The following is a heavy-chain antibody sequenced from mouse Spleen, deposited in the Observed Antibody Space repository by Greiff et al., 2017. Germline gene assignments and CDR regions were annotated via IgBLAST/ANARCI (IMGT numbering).Heavy chain of an antibody. CDR3: ARSYYGYDEGLAY. D-gene: IGHD2-9*01. CDR2: IYPGSGST. Sequence: QVQLQQPGAELVKPGASVKMSCKASGYTFTSYWITWVKQRPGQGLEWIGDIYPGSGSTNYNEKFKSKATLTVDTSSSTAYMQLSSLTSEDSAVYYCARSYYGYDEGLAYWGQGTLVTVSA. CDR1: GYTFTSYW. J-gene: IGHJ3*01. V-gene: IGHV1-55*01.